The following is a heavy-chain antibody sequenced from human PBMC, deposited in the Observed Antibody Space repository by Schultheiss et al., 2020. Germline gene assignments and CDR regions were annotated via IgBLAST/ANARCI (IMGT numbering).Heavy chain of an antibody. CDR2: ISSNGGST. Sequence: GGSLRLSCSASGFTFSSYAMHWVRQAPGKGLEYVSAISSNGGSTYYADSVKGRFTISRDNSKNTLYLQMNSLRAEDTAVYFCARDGTAMDSYFDYWGQGTLVTVSS. CDR1: GFTFSSYA. CDR3: ARDGTAMDSYFDY. D-gene: IGHD5-18*01. J-gene: IGHJ4*02. V-gene: IGHV3-64*04.